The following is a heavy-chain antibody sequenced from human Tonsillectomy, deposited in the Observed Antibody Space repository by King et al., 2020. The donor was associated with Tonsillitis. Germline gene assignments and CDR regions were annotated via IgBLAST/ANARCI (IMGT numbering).Heavy chain of an antibody. J-gene: IGHJ3*02. CDR2: IYPGDSET. CDR1: GYSFTRYW. Sequence: LQLVQSGAEVKKPGESLKISCKGSGYSFTRYWIVWVRQMPGKGLEWMGIIYPGDSETRYSPSFQGQVTISAAKSISTAFLQWSRLRASDSAIYYCARYDSTGAGAFDIWGQGTMVTVPS. D-gene: IGHD3-22*01. CDR3: ARYDSTGAGAFDI. V-gene: IGHV5-51*01.